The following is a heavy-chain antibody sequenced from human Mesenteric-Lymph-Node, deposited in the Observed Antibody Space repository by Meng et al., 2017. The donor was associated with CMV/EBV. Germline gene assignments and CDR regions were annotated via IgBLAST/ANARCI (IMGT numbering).Heavy chain of an antibody. D-gene: IGHD3-10*02. CDR3: AKVDYVSWSDYFDY. CDR2: ISGSGGST. J-gene: IGHJ4*02. Sequence: GESLQISCAASGFTFSNYAMSLVRQAPGKGLEWVSGISGSGGSTHYVDSVKGRFTISRDNSKNTLYLQMNSLGAADTAIYYCAKVDYVSWSDYFDYWGQGTLVTVSS. V-gene: IGHV3-23*01. CDR1: GFTFSNYA.